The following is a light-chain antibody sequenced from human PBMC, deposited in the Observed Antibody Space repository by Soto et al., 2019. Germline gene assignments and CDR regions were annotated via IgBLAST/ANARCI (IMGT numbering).Light chain of an antibody. V-gene: IGLV2-14*01. J-gene: IGLJ1*01. CDR3: FSKISGFVYG. CDR2: DVN. CDR1: NTDLGVYGY. Sequence: QSALAQPASVSGSFGQSITISCSGPNTDLGVYGYDSWYQHHPGKAPKLLIYDVNNRPSGISDRFSGSKSGDTASLTISGLQAEDDADYFFFSKISGFVYGFGTGTKLTVL.